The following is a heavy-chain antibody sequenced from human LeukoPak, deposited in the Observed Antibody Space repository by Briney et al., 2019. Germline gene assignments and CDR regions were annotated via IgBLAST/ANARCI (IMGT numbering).Heavy chain of an antibody. D-gene: IGHD3-22*01. V-gene: IGHV3-30*02. J-gene: IGHJ3*02. CDR2: VRSDGSNK. CDR1: GFTFSNYG. CDR3: AKVNGGGYDSYAFDI. Sequence: PGGSLRLSRTASGFTFSNYGMHWVRQAPGKGLEWVAFVRSDGSNKYYADSVKGRFTISRDNSKNTLYLQMNSLRAEDTAVYYCAKVNGGGYDSYAFDIWGQGTMVTVSS.